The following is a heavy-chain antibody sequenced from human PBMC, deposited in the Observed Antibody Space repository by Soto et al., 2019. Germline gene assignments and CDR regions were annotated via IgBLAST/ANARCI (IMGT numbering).Heavy chain of an antibody. CDR3: AKDCTTFGVVTNFDY. V-gene: IGHV3-23*01. J-gene: IGHJ4*02. D-gene: IGHD3-3*01. CDR2: ISGSGGST. CDR1: GFTFSSYA. Sequence: GWSLRLSCAASGFTFSSYAMSLVRQAPGKGLEWVSAISGSGGSTYYADSVKGRFTISRDNSKNTLYLQMNSLRAEDTAVYYCAKDCTTFGVVTNFDYWGKGTLVTVSS.